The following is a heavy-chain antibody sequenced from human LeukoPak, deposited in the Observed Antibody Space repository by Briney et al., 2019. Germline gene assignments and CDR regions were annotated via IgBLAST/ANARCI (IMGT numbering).Heavy chain of an antibody. V-gene: IGHV4-39*02. CDR1: GGSINGYY. Sequence: SETLSLTCTVSGGSINGYYWSWIRQSPGKGLEWIGSIYYSGNTYYNPSLKSRVTISVDTSKNQFSLKLSSVTAADTAVYYCARDYLGAGTVAATSGYWGQGTLVTVSS. D-gene: IGHD1-26*01. CDR2: IYYSGNT. J-gene: IGHJ4*02. CDR3: ARDYLGAGTVAATSGY.